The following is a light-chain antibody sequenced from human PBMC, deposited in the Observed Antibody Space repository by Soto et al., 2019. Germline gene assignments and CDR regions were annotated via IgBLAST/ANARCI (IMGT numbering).Light chain of an antibody. Sequence: EIVITQSPATMSVSTGERATLSCRASQSVSSNLAWYQQKPGQAPRLLIYGASTRATGIRARFSGSGSGTEFTLTISSLQSEDFAVYYCQQYNNWRRTFGQGTNVDMK. V-gene: IGKV3-15*01. CDR2: GAS. CDR1: QSVSSN. CDR3: QQYNNWRRT. J-gene: IGKJ1*01.